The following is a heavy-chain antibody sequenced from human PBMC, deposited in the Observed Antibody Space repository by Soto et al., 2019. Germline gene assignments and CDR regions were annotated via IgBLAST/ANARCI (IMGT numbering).Heavy chain of an antibody. D-gene: IGHD3-9*01. CDR1: GGTFSSYT. CDR3: ARDPPRDPLRYPPSRYYYYGMDV. V-gene: IGHV1-69*04. Sequence: GASVKVSCKASGGTFSSYTISWVRQAPGQGLEWMGRIIPILGIANYAQKFQGRVTITADKSTSTAYMELSSLRSEDTAVYYCARDPPRDPLRYPPSRYYYYGMDVWGQGTTVTVSS. J-gene: IGHJ6*02. CDR2: IIPILGIA.